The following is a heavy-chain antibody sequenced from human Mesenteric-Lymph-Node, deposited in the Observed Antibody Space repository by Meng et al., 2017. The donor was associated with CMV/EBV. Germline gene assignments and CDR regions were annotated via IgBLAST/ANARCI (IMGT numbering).Heavy chain of an antibody. D-gene: IGHD4-23*01. Sequence: GESLKISCAASGFTFSDYYMSWIRQVPGKGLEWISYISGSGSTIYYTDSVKGRFTISRDNAKNSLYLQMSILRAEDTAVYYCARALRWPGDFWGPGTLVTVSS. V-gene: IGHV3-11*01. J-gene: IGHJ4*02. CDR2: ISGSGSTI. CDR3: ARALRWPGDF. CDR1: GFTFSDYY.